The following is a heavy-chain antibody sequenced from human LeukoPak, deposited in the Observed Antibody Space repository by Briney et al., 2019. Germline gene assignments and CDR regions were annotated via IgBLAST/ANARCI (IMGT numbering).Heavy chain of an antibody. CDR2: IYSGGST. CDR3: ATRIAVASTIDY. J-gene: IGHJ4*02. V-gene: IGHV3-66*01. D-gene: IGHD6-19*01. Sequence: PGGSLRLSCAASGFTVSSNYMSWVRQAPGKGLEWVSVIYSGGSTYYADSVKGRFTISRDNSKNTLYLQMNSLRAEDTAVYYCATRIAVASTIDYWGQGTLVTVSS. CDR1: GFTVSSNY.